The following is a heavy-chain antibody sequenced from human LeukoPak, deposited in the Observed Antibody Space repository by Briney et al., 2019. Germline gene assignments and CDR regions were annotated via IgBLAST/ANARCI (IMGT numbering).Heavy chain of an antibody. V-gene: IGHV3-23*01. D-gene: IGHD3-22*01. CDR2: ITGSGANA. Sequence: GGSLRLSCAGSGFSFSTYSMNWVRQAPGKGLEWVSGITGSGANAYYADSVKGRFTISRDNSKNTLYLRMNSLRAEDTAVYYCYYYDSSGFYPQTKIDYWGQGTLVTVSS. CDR1: GFSFSTYS. J-gene: IGHJ4*02. CDR3: YYYDSSGFYPQTKIDY.